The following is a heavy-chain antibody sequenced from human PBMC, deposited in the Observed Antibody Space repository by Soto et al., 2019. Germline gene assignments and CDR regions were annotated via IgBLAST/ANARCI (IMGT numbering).Heavy chain of an antibody. CDR2: MNPNSGNT. V-gene: IGHV1-8*01. CDR1: GYRFTSYD. CDR3: ARGGTPIDY. J-gene: IGHJ4*02. D-gene: IGHD2-15*01. Sequence: GASVKVSCKACGYRFTSYDSKWVRQENGQGLEWMGWMNPNSGNTGYAQKFQGRVTMTRNTSISTAYMDLSGLRSLVPAVYYCARGGTPIDYWGQGTLVTVSS.